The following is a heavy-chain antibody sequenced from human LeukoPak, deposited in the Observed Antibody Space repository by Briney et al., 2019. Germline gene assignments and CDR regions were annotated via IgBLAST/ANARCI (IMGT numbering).Heavy chain of an antibody. D-gene: IGHD2-21*01. Sequence: PGRSLRLSCAASGFTFSSYSIHWVRQAPGKGLEWVAVISYDGSNKYYADSVRGRFTISRDNSKNTLYLQMNSLRAEDAAVYFCAKAPVTSCRGAYCYPFDSWGQGTLVTVSS. J-gene: IGHJ4*02. CDR2: ISYDGSNK. CDR1: GFTFSSYS. CDR3: AKAPVTSCRGAYCYPFDS. V-gene: IGHV3-30*18.